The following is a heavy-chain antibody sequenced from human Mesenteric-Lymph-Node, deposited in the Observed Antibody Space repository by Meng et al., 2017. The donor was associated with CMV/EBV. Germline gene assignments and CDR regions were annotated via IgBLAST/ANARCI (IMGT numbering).Heavy chain of an antibody. CDR2: IYWDDDK. V-gene: IGHV2-5*02. J-gene: IGHJ4*02. Sequence: SLSTSGVSVGWIRQPPGKALEWLALIYWDDDKRYSPSLKSRLTITKDTSKNQVVLTMTNMDPVDTATYYCALGYYYGSGSPQGAFDYWGQGTLVTVSS. CDR3: ALGYYYGSGSPQGAFDY. CDR1: SLSTSGVS. D-gene: IGHD3-10*01.